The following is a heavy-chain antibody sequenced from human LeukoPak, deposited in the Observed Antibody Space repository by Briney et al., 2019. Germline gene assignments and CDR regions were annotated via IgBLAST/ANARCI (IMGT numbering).Heavy chain of an antibody. V-gene: IGHV1-46*01. Sequence: ASVKVSCKASGYTFTSYYMHWVRQAPGQGLEGMGIINPSGGSTSYAQKFQGRVTMTRDMSTSTVYMELSSLRSEDTAVYYCARDLTYDFWSGYYGYYYYMDVWGKGTTVTVSS. CDR3: ARDLTYDFWSGYYGYYYYMDV. D-gene: IGHD3-3*01. CDR2: INPSGGST. CDR1: GYTFTSYY. J-gene: IGHJ6*03.